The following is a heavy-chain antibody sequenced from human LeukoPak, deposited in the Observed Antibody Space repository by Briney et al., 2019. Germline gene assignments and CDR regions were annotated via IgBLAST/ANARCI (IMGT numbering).Heavy chain of an antibody. CDR1: GGSISSDQ. J-gene: IGHJ5*01. Sequence: ETLSLTCTVSGGSISSDQWSWIRQPPGKGLEWVSGISGSGGSTYYADSVKGRFTISRDNTKNTLYLQMNSLRAEDTAVYYCAKDRHAPGRYCSSTSCFPFDSWGQGTLVTVSS. D-gene: IGHD2-2*01. CDR2: ISGSGGST. CDR3: AKDRHAPGRYCSSTSCFPFDS. V-gene: IGHV3-23*01.